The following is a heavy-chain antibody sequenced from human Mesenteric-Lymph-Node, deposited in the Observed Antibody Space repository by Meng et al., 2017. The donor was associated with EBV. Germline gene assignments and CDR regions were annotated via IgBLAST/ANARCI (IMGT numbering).Heavy chain of an antibody. J-gene: IGHJ5*02. Sequence: PLLDSGPGLVKSSETLPLSCTFSGASIRSSSYFWGWIRQAPGKGLEWIGSTYFSGTTFYNPSLKSRVTISVDMSKNQFSLKLTSVTAADTAVYYCAGRNYYGSGSDLNWFDPWGQGTLVTVSS. D-gene: IGHD3-10*01. CDR2: TYFSGTT. CDR1: GASIRSSSYF. V-gene: IGHV4-39*01. CDR3: AGRNYYGSGSDLNWFDP.